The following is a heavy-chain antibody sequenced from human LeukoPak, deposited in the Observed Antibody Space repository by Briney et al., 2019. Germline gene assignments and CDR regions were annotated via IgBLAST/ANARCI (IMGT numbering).Heavy chain of an antibody. D-gene: IGHD5-18*01. CDR2: ISSDSGVI. J-gene: IGHJ4*02. CDR1: GLTSSDYY. Sequence: GGSLRLSCAASGLTSSDYYMSWIRQAPGKGLEWVSYISSDSGVIYYADSVKGRFTISRDNAKNSLYLQMNSLRAEDTAVYYCARGRGYNYVHWGQGTLVTVSS. CDR3: ARGRGYNYVH. V-gene: IGHV3-11*01.